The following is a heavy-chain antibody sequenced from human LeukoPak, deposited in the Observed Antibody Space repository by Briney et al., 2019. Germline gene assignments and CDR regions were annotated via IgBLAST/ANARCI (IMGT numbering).Heavy chain of an antibody. V-gene: IGHV3-21*01. Sequence: GGSLRLSCSASGFTFSSYSMNWVRQAPGKGLEWVSSISSSSSYIYYADSVKGRFTISRDNAKNSLYLQMNSLRAEDTAVYYCARDVDTAMVPDYWGQGTLVTVSS. CDR3: ARDVDTAMVPDY. J-gene: IGHJ4*02. D-gene: IGHD5-18*01. CDR1: GFTFSSYS. CDR2: ISSSSSYI.